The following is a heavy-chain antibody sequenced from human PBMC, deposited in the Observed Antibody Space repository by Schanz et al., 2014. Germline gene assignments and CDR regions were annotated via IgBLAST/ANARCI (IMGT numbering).Heavy chain of an antibody. D-gene: IGHD2-2*01. CDR1: GFIFSDYY. CDR3: ARESSNDIVLVPGAVFDH. J-gene: IGHJ4*02. V-gene: IGHV3-11*04. CDR2: ISSGGTTT. Sequence: QVQLVESGGGLVKPGGSLRLSCAASGFIFSDYYMAWIRQAPGKGPEYVSYISSGGTTTYHSDSVKGRFTISRDNSKNTVYLQMNSLRPGDTAVYYCARESSNDIVLVPGAVFDHWGQGILVTVSS.